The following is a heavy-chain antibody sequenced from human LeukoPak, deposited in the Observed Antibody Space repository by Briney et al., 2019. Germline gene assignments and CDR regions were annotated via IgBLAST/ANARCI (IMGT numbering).Heavy chain of an antibody. CDR3: ARDFSSSSTVYYYYYMDV. CDR2: IYYSGST. D-gene: IGHD6-6*01. CDR1: GGSFSGYY. J-gene: IGHJ6*03. V-gene: IGHV4-34*09. Sequence: SETLSLTCAVYGGSFSGYYWSWIRQPPEKGLEWIGNIYYSGSTYYNASLKSRVTISLNTSKNQFSLKLSSVTAADTAIYYCARDFSSSSTVYYYYYMDVWGKGTTVTVSS.